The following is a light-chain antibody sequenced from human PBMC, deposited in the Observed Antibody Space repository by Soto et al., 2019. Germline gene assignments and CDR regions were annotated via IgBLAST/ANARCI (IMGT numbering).Light chain of an antibody. V-gene: IGKV1-39*01. CDR3: QQSYSNLRGT. CDR2: AAS. J-gene: IGKJ1*01. CDR1: QSISSY. Sequence: GDRVTITCRASQSISSYLNWYQQKPGKAPKLLIYAASSLQSGVPSRFSGSGSGTDFTLTISSLQPEDFATYYCQQSYSNLRGTFGQGTKVDIK.